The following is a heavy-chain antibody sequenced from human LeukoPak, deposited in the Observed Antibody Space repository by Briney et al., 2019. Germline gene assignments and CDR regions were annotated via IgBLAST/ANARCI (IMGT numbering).Heavy chain of an antibody. CDR3: ARGDYGGNSGSTDAFDI. CDR1: GGSFSGYY. CDR2: INHSGST. Sequence: SETLSLTCAVYGGSFSGYYWSWIRQPPGKGLEWTGEINHSGSTNYNPSLKSRVTISVDTSKNQFSLKLSSVTAADTAVYYCARGDYGGNSGSTDAFDIWGQGTMVTVSS. J-gene: IGHJ3*02. V-gene: IGHV4-34*01. D-gene: IGHD4-23*01.